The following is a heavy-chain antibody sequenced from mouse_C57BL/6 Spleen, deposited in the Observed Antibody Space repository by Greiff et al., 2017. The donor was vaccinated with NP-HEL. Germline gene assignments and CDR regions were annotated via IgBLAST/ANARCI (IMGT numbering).Heavy chain of an antibody. V-gene: IGHV1-64*01. Sequence: QVQLKQPGAELVKPGASVKLSCKASGYTFTSYWMHWVKQRPGQGLEWIGMIHPNSGSTNYNEKFKSKATLTVDKSSSTAYMQLSSLTSEDSAVYYCARYHDGYYYAMDYWGQGTSVTVSS. CDR2: IHPNSGST. J-gene: IGHJ4*01. CDR3: ARYHDGYYYAMDY. D-gene: IGHD2-3*01. CDR1: GYTFTSYW.